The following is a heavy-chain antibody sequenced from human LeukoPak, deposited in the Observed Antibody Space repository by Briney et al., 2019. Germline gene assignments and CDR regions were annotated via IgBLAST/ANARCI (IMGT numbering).Heavy chain of an antibody. CDR1: GSRFTSYW. CDR3: ALSSYPPLVYYGMDV. Sequence: GGSLKISCKGSGSRFTSYWIGWVRQLPGKGLEWMEIIYPGDSDTRYSPSFQGQVTFSADKSISTAYLQWSSLKSADTAMCYCALSSYPPLVYYGMDVCSEATTVTVPS. V-gene: IGHV5-51*01. CDR2: IYPGDSDT. J-gene: IGHJ6*04. D-gene: IGHD5-18*01.